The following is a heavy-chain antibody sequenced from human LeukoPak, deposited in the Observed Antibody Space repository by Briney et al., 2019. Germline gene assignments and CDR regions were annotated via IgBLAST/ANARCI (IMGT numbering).Heavy chain of an antibody. D-gene: IGHD2-8*02. V-gene: IGHV3-30-3*01. CDR2: ISYDGSNK. Sequence: GGSLRLSCAASGFTFSSYAMHWVRQAPGKGLEWVAVISYDGSNKYYADSVKGRFTISRDNSKNTLYLQMNSLRAEDTAVYYCARGGVYGCDYWGQGTLVTVSS. CDR1: GFTFSSYA. CDR3: ARGGVYGCDY. J-gene: IGHJ4*02.